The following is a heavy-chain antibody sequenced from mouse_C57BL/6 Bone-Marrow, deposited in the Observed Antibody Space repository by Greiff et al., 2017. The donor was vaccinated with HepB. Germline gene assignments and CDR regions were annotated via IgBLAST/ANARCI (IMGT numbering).Heavy chain of an antibody. CDR2: INPNNGGT. J-gene: IGHJ2*01. Sequence: EVKLVESGPELVKPGASVKMSCKASGYTFTDYNMHWVKQSHGKSLEWIGYINPNNGGTSYNQKFKGKATLTVNKSSSTAYMELRSLTSEDSAVYYCARVTGSRFDYWGQGTTLTVSS. V-gene: IGHV1-22*01. CDR3: ARVTGSRFDY. CDR1: GYTFTDYN. D-gene: IGHD4-1*01.